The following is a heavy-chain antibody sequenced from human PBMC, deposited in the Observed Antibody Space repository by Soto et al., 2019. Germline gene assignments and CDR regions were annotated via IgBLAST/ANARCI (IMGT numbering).Heavy chain of an antibody. CDR1: GYTFTSYA. CDR3: AWSGYSSGWYRIDY. J-gene: IGHJ4*02. Sequence: ASVKVSCKASGYTFTSYAMHWVRQAPGQRLEWMGWINAGNGNTKYSQKFQGRVTITRDTSASTAYMELSSLRSEDTAVYYCAWSGYSSGWYRIDYWGQGALVTVSS. CDR2: INAGNGNT. D-gene: IGHD6-19*01. V-gene: IGHV1-3*01.